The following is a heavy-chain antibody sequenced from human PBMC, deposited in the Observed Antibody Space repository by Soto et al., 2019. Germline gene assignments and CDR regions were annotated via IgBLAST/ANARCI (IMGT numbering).Heavy chain of an antibody. J-gene: IGHJ3*02. V-gene: IGHV5-51*01. D-gene: IGHD2-15*01. CDR2: IYPGDSDT. CDR1: GYSFTNYW. CDR3: ARLRLGSVDNGFDI. Sequence: GESLKISCQGSGYSFTNYWIGWVRQMPGKGLEWMGIIYPGDSDTRYSPSFQGQVTISADKSISTDYLQWSSLKASDTDMYYCARLRLGSVDNGFDIWGQGTMVTVSS.